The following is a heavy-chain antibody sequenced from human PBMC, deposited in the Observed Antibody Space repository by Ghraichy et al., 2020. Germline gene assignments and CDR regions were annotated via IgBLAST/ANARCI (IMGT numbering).Heavy chain of an antibody. CDR2: IDHSGTT. Sequence: SETLSLTCAVYGGSLRGYYWAWIRQTPGKGLEWLGEIDHSGTTSYNPSLTSRVIISRDTSKNQFSLQLTSVTVADAAMYYCARGIENKASPGPPLGYYYYYMDIWVKGTAVTVSS. CDR3: ARGIENKASPGPPLGYYYYYMDI. D-gene: IGHD6-13*01. J-gene: IGHJ6*03. CDR1: GGSLRGYY. V-gene: IGHV4-34*01.